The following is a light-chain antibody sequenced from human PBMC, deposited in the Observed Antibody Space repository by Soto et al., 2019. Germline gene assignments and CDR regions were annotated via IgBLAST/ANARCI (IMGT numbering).Light chain of an antibody. CDR3: SSYAGNNNLV. J-gene: IGLJ3*02. V-gene: IGLV2-8*01. CDR2: EVS. Sequence: QSVLTQPPSASGSPGQSVTISCTGTSSDVGGYNYVSWYQQHPGKAPKLMIYEVSKQPSGVPDRFSGSKSANTASLTVSGLQAEDEADYYCSSYAGNNNLVFGGGTKLTVL. CDR1: SSDVGGYNY.